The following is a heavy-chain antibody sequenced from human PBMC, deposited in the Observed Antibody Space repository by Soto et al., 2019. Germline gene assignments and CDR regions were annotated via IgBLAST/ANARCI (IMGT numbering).Heavy chain of an antibody. Sequence: SETLSLTCTVSGGSISSGDYYWSWIRQPPGKGLEWIGYIYYSGSTYYNPSLKSRVTISVDTSKNQFSLKLSSVTAADTAVYYCARDPAHYYYDSSGYYSEVSPWGQGTLVTVSS. CDR3: ARDPAHYYYDSSGYYSEVSP. D-gene: IGHD3-22*01. J-gene: IGHJ5*02. CDR2: IYYSGST. CDR1: GGSISSGDYY. V-gene: IGHV4-30-4*01.